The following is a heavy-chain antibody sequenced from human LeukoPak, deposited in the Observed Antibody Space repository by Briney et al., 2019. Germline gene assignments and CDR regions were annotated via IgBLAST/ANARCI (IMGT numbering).Heavy chain of an antibody. Sequence: GESLRLSCATSGFTFSDYSMNWVRQAPGKGLEWVSYIDGAGDTIYYADSVKGRFTISRDNAKSSLDLQMNSLRDEDTAVYYSSGRFDSWGQGTLVSVSA. V-gene: IGHV3-48*02. CDR3: SGRFDS. J-gene: IGHJ4*02. CDR1: GFTFSDYS. CDR2: IDGAGDTI.